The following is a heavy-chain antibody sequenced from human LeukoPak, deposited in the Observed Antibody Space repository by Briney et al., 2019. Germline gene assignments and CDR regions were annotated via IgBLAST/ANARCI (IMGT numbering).Heavy chain of an antibody. D-gene: IGHD6-13*01. Sequence: ASVKVCCKASGYTFTSYAMNWVRQAPGQGLEWMGWINTNTGNPTYAQGFTGRFVFSLDTSVSTAYLQISSLKAEDTAVYYCARGGYSSWFLYSYYYYMDVWGKGTTVTVSS. CDR2: INTNTGNP. CDR1: GYTFTSYA. V-gene: IGHV7-4-1*02. CDR3: ARGGYSSWFLYSYYYYMDV. J-gene: IGHJ6*03.